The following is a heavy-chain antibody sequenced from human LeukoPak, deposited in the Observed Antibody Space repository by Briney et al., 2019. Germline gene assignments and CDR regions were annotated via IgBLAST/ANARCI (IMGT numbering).Heavy chain of an antibody. CDR3: ARGVPVYSSSFDY. Sequence: GSLSLSCAASGFTFISYSMNWVRQAPGKGLEWVSSISSSSSYIYYADSVKGRFTISRDNAKNSLYLQMNSLRAEDTAVYYCARGVPVYSSSFDYWGQGTLVTVSS. CDR2: ISSSSSYI. J-gene: IGHJ4*02. CDR1: GFTFISYS. D-gene: IGHD6-6*01. V-gene: IGHV3-21*01.